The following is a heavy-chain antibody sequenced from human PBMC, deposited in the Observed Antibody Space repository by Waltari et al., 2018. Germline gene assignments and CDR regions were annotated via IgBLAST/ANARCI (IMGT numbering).Heavy chain of an antibody. CDR3: AIAIVVVPAAKSYYYYGMDV. D-gene: IGHD2-2*01. CDR2: IKHSGST. CDR1: GGAFSGYF. Sequence: VQLKQWSAGLLKPSEHLSLTCAVYGGAFSGYFWTWIRQPTGKGRECIGEIKHSGSTNYNPSLKSRVTISVDTSKNQFSLKLSSVTAADTAGYYCAIAIVVVPAAKSYYYYGMDVWGQGTTVTVSS. J-gene: IGHJ6*02. V-gene: IGHV4-34*01.